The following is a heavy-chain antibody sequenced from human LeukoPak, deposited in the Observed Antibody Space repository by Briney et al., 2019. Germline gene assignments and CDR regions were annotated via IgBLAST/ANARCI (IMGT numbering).Heavy chain of an antibody. CDR3: AKYGSYHDY. D-gene: IGHD1-26*01. V-gene: IGHV4-59*01. CDR2: IYHSGKT. CDR1: GGSITSYY. Sequence: SETLSLTCTVSGGSITSYYWSWIRQSPGKGLEWIGYIYHSGKTNYNPSLKSRVSISVDTSKNQFSLKLSSVTAADTAIYYCAKYGSYHDYWGQGTLVTVSS. J-gene: IGHJ4*02.